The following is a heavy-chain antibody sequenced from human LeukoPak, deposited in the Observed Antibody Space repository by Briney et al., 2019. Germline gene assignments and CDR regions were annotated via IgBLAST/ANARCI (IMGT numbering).Heavy chain of an antibody. J-gene: IGHJ6*03. CDR3: TSLYYYGSGSYYYYYYYMDV. V-gene: IGHV3-73*01. CDR2: IRSKANSYAT. Sequence: PGGSLRLSCAASGFTFSGSAMHWVRQASGKGLEWVGRIRSKANSYATAYAASVKGRFTISRDDSKNTAYLQMNSLKTEDTAVYYCTSLYYYGSGSYYYYYYYMDVWGKGTTVTVSS. CDR1: GFTFSGSA. D-gene: IGHD3-10*01.